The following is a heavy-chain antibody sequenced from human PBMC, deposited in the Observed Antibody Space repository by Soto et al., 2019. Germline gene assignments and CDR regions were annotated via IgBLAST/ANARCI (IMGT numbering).Heavy chain of an antibody. CDR2: ISGSGGST. J-gene: IGHJ4*02. D-gene: IGHD3-3*01. CDR3: AKDAWAAYAFWSGYNSDFDY. CDR1: GFTFSSYA. Sequence: EVQLLESGGGLVQPGGSLRLSCAASGFTFSSYAMSWVRQAPGKGLEWVSAISGSGGSTYYADSVKGRFTISRDNSKNTLYLHMNSLRAEDTAVYYCAKDAWAAYAFWSGYNSDFDYWGQGTLVTVSS. V-gene: IGHV3-23*01.